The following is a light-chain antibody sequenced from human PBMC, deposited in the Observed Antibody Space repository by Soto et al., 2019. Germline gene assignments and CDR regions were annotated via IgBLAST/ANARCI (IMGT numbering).Light chain of an antibody. CDR2: GAS. J-gene: IGKJ1*01. CDR1: QSVSSSY. Sequence: TQSPGTLSFSPGERATLSCRSSQSVSSSYLAWYQQKPGQAPRLLIYGASTRATGIPDRFSGSGAGTDFTLTISGLEPEDFAVYYCQHYGSSPWTFGQGTKVDI. V-gene: IGKV3-20*01. CDR3: QHYGSSPWT.